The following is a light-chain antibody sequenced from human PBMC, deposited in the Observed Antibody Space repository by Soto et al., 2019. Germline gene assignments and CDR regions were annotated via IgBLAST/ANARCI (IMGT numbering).Light chain of an antibody. J-gene: IGKJ3*01. CDR1: QSVSSSY. V-gene: IGKV3-20*01. CDR2: GAS. Sequence: EIVLTQSPGTLSLSPGERATLSCRASQSVSSSYLAWYQQKPGQAPRHLIYGASGRATGIPDMFSGSGSGTDFTLTISRLEPEDFAVYYCQQYGSSPLFTFGPGTKVDIK. CDR3: QQYGSSPLFT.